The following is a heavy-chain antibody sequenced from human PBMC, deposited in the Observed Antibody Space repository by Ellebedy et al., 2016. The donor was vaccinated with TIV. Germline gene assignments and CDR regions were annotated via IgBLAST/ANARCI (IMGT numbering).Heavy chain of an antibody. V-gene: IGHV3-74*01. CDR2: ISPDGGSV. D-gene: IGHD4-11*01. CDR1: GFSFSTYW. CDR3: ASYSNYNWFDP. Sequence: GGSLRLSCAASGFSFSTYWMHWVREAPGKGLMWISRISPDGGSVRYADSVKGRFTISRDNAKNTLYLQMNSLRAEDTAVYYCASYSNYNWFDPWGQGTLVTVSS. J-gene: IGHJ5*02.